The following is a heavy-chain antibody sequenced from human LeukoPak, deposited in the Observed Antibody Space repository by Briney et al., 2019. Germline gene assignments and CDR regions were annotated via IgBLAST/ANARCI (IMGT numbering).Heavy chain of an antibody. CDR3: ARGYSSGWYPSFDY. CDR2: ISWNSGSI. Sequence: GGSLRLSCAASGFTFDDYAMHWVRQAPGKGLEWVSGISWNSGSIGYADSVKGRFTISRDNAKNSLYLQMNSLRAEDTAVYYCARGYSSGWYPSFDYWGQGTLVTVSS. V-gene: IGHV3-9*01. D-gene: IGHD6-19*01. CDR1: GFTFDDYA. J-gene: IGHJ4*02.